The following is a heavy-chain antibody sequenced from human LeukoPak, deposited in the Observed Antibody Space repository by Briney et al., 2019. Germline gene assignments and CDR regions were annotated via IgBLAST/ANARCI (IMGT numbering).Heavy chain of an antibody. Sequence: PSETLSLTCAVYGGSFSGYYWSWIRQPPGKGLEWIGQINHSGSTNYNPSLKSRVTISVDTSKIQFPLKLSSVTAADTAVYYCARGQRRGIVVVPAAIRSFDYWGQGTLVTVSS. V-gene: IGHV4-34*01. CDR2: INHSGST. CDR1: GGSFSGYY. CDR3: ARGQRRGIVVVPAAIRSFDY. D-gene: IGHD2-2*02. J-gene: IGHJ4*02.